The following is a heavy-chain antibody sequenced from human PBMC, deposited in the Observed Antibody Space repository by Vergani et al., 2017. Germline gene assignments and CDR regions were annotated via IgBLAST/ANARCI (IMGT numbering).Heavy chain of an antibody. CDR2: ISGSGGST. CDR3: AKYSDDIVVVPAATLSSGMDV. V-gene: IGHV3-23*01. D-gene: IGHD2-2*01. CDR1: GFTFSSYA. J-gene: IGHJ6*02. Sequence: EVQLLESGGGLVQPGGSLRLSCAASGFTFSSYAMSWVRQAPGKGLEWVSAISGSGGSTYYADSVKGRFTISRDNSKNTLYLQMNSLRAEDTAVYYCAKYSDDIVVVPAATLSSGMDVWGQGTTVTVSS.